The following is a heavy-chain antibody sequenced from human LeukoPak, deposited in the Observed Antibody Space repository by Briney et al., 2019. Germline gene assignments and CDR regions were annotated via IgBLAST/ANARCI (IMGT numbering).Heavy chain of an antibody. Sequence: SETLSLTCAVYGGSFSGYYWSWIRQPPGKGLEWIGEINHSGSTNYNPSLKSRVTISVDTSKNQFSLKLSSVTAADTAVYYCARPYCSSTSCYTQRDYYFDYWGQGTLVTVSS. CDR1: GGSFSGYY. V-gene: IGHV4-34*01. D-gene: IGHD2-2*02. CDR3: ARPYCSSTSCYTQRDYYFDY. J-gene: IGHJ4*02. CDR2: INHSGST.